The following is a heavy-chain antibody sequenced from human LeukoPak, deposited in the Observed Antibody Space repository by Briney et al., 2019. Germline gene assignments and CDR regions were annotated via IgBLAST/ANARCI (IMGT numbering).Heavy chain of an antibody. D-gene: IGHD2-15*01. J-gene: IGHJ5*02. CDR1: GYTFADYG. V-gene: IGHV1-18*01. Sequence: GASVTVSCKASGYTFADYGISWVRQAPGQGLEWMAWISTYNHEANYARKFRGRVTMTTDTSTSTAYVELGSLRSDDTAVYYCVRDYFCSGGSCDDCFDPWGQGTLVTVSS. CDR3: VRDYFCSGGSCDDCFDP. CDR2: ISTYNHEA.